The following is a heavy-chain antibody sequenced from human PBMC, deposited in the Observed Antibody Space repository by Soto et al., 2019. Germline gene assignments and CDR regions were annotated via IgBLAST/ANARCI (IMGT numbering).Heavy chain of an antibody. CDR3: ARDTITIFGVVIRGQFDY. V-gene: IGHV1-18*01. CDR2: ISAYNGNT. CDR1: GYTFTSYG. D-gene: IGHD3-3*01. J-gene: IGHJ4*02. Sequence: QVPLVQSGAEVKKPGASVKVSCKASGYTFTSYGISWVRQAPGQGLERMGWISAYNGNTNYAQKLQGRVTMTTDTPASTAYMELRSLISDDTAVYYCARDTITIFGVVIRGQFDYWGQGTLVTVSS.